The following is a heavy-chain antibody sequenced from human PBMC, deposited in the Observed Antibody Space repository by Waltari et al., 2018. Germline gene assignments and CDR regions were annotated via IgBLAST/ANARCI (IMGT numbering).Heavy chain of an antibody. CDR2: ISSSGSTI. CDR3: ASPSPYDSSGYYFDY. V-gene: IGHV3-11*01. J-gene: IGHJ4*02. Sequence: QVQLVESGGGLVKPGGSLRLSCAAAGFAFSDYYVGWIRQAQGKGLEWVSYISSSGSTIYYADSVKGRFTISRDNAKNSLYLQMNSLRAEDTAVYYCASPSPYDSSGYYFDYWGQGTLVTVSS. D-gene: IGHD3-22*01. CDR1: GFAFSDYY.